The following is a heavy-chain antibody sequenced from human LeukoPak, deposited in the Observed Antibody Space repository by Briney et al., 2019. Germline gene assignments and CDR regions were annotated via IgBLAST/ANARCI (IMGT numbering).Heavy chain of an antibody. Sequence: ASVKVSCKASGYTFTGYYMHWVRQAPGQGLEWMGWINPNSGGTNYAQKFQGRVTMTRDTSISTAYMELSRLRSDDTAVYYCARSAAYYYDSSGYQGHNWFDPWGQGTLVTVSS. CDR1: GYTFTGYY. V-gene: IGHV1-2*02. J-gene: IGHJ5*02. CDR3: ARSAAYYYDSSGYQGHNWFDP. CDR2: INPNSGGT. D-gene: IGHD3-22*01.